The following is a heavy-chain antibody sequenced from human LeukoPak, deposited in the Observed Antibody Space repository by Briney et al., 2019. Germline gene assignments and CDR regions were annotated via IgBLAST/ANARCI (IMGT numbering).Heavy chain of an antibody. CDR3: ARVKDFAYSFFDL. J-gene: IGHJ2*01. CDR1: GGSISQYY. Sequence: SETLSLTCTLSGGSISQYYWSWIRQPPGKGPEWLGYVYRSGNTNYNPSLKSRVTITVDTSKNHFSLNLTSVTAADTAVYYCARVKDFAYSFFDLWGRGTLVTVSS. CDR2: VYRSGNT. V-gene: IGHV4-59*01.